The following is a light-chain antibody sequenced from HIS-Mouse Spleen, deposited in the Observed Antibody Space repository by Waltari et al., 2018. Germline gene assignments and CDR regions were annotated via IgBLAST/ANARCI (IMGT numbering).Light chain of an antibody. CDR1: QSVLYSSNNKNY. CDR3: QQYYSTPYT. J-gene: IGKJ2*01. Sequence: DIVMTQSPDSLAVSLGERATINCKSSQSVLYSSNNKNYLAWYQQKPGQPPKLLIYWACTRESGVPDRFSGSGSGTDFTLTISSLQAEDVAVYYCQQYYSTPYTVGQGTKLEIK. V-gene: IGKV4-1*01. CDR2: WAC.